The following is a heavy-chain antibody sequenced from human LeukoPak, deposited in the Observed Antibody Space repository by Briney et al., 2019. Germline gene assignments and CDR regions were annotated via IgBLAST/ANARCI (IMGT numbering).Heavy chain of an antibody. CDR2: ISSSSSYI. V-gene: IGHV3-21*01. CDR3: AQPALEAAGTPIVQNWFDP. CDR1: GFTFSSYS. D-gene: IGHD6-13*01. Sequence: NPGGSLRLSCAASGFTFSSYSMNWVRQAPGKGLEWVSSISSSSSYIYYADSVKGRFTISRDNSKNTLYLQMNSLRAEDTAVYYCAQPALEAAGTPIVQNWFDPWGQGTLVTVSS. J-gene: IGHJ5*02.